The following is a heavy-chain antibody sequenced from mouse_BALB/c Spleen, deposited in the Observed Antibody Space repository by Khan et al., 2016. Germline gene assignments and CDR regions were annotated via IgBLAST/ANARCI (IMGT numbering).Heavy chain of an antibody. V-gene: IGHV1-69*02. CDR1: GYTFTSYW. CDR2: IHPSDTLT. CDR3: TRSVRYAMDN. D-gene: IGHD2-14*01. J-gene: IGHJ4*01. Sequence: QVQLQQPGAELVRPGASVKLSCKVSGYTFTSYWINWVKQRPGQGLEWIGNIHPSDTLTNYNQKFKDKATLTVDKSSSTAYMQLSSPTSEDSAVYYCTRSVRYAMDNWGQGTSVTVSS.